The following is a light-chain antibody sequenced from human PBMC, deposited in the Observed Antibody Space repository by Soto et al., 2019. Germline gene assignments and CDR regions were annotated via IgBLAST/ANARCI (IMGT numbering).Light chain of an antibody. CDR1: QDITNH. Sequence: DIQMTQSPSSLSASVGDRVTITCRASQDITNHLAWFQQKAGKAPKSLIYAASRLQSGVPSKFSGSGSGTDFTLTISSLQPEDFATYYCQQYKSYPITFGQGTRVEIK. V-gene: IGKV1-16*02. CDR2: AAS. J-gene: IGKJ1*01. CDR3: QQYKSYPIT.